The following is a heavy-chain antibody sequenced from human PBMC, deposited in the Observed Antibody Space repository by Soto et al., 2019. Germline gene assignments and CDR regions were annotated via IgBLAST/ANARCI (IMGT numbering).Heavy chain of an antibody. CDR3: ARGIRNYYGVDV. CDR1: GFTFSSYW. V-gene: IGHV3-74*01. Sequence: EVQLVESGGGLVQPGGSLRLSCVASGFTFSSYWMHWVHQAPRKGLVWVSRIKFDGSSTSYADSVKGRFTISRDNAKNTVYLQMNSLGGEDTGVYYCARGIRNYYGVDVWGQGTTVTVSS. D-gene: IGHD5-18*01. J-gene: IGHJ6*02. CDR2: IKFDGSST.